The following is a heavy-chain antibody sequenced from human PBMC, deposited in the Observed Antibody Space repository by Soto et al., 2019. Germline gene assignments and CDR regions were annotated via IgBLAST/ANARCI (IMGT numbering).Heavy chain of an antibody. Sequence: SETLSLTCTVSGGSISSYYWSWIRQPPGKGLEWIGYIYYSGSTNYNPPLKSQVTISVDTSKNLFSLKLSSVTAADTAVYYCARAYYDILTGYDYYYYGMDVWGQGTTVTVSS. D-gene: IGHD3-9*01. V-gene: IGHV4-59*08. CDR1: GGSISSYY. CDR2: IYYSGST. CDR3: ARAYYDILTGYDYYYYGMDV. J-gene: IGHJ6*02.